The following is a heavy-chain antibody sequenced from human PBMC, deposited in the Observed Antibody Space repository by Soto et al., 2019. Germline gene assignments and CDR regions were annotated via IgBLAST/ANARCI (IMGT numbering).Heavy chain of an antibody. CDR3: ARIYVYGADTTPPNNSGMDV. CDR2: ISGYNGDT. Sequence: QAQVVQSGAEVKEPGASVKVSCKASGYNFRTYGFNWVRQAPGQGLEWMGRISGYNGDTKYAEKFQDRVIITRAAFTKTVYIHLRSLRSEDTAIYYCARIYVYGADTTPPNNSGMDVWGQGTTVTVS. D-gene: IGHD3-16*01. V-gene: IGHV1-18*01. J-gene: IGHJ6*02. CDR1: GYNFRTYG.